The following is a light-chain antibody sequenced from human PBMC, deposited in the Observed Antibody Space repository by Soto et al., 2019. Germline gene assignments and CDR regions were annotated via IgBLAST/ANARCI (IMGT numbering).Light chain of an antibody. CDR1: QDIATY. Sequence: TQMTQSASSLSASVGNLVTITCQASQDIATYLNWYQQKPGKAPNLLIYDASNLETGVPSRFSGGGSGTHFTFTISNLQPEDIATYYCQQYDNLPPTWTFGQGTRLEIK. CDR2: DAS. CDR3: QQYDNLPPTWT. V-gene: IGKV1-33*01. J-gene: IGKJ5*01.